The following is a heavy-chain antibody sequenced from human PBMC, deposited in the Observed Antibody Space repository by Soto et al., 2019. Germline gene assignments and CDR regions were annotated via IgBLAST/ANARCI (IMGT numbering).Heavy chain of an antibody. Sequence: QVQLVESGGGVVQPGRSLRLSCAASGFTFSSYGMHWVRQAPGKGLEWVAVISDDGSNKYYADSLKGRFTISRDNSKNTLYLQMNSLRAEDTAVYHCAKEWVYDTSGWSFDYWGQGTLVTVSS. D-gene: IGHD3-22*01. CDR1: GFTFSSYG. V-gene: IGHV3-30*18. CDR2: ISDDGSNK. CDR3: AKEWVYDTSGWSFDY. J-gene: IGHJ4*02.